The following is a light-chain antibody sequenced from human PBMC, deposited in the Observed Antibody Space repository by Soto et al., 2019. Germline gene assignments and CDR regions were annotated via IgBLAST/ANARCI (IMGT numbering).Light chain of an antibody. CDR2: AAS. V-gene: IGKV1-17*01. CDR3: LQHNSYSWT. J-gene: IGKJ1*01. Sequence: DIQMTQSPSSLSASVGDRVTITCRTSQDIRNDLDWYQQKPGKAPKRLIYAASSLQSGVPSRFSGSGSGTEFTLTISSLQSEDFATYDCLQHNSYSWTFGQGTKVEIK. CDR1: QDIRND.